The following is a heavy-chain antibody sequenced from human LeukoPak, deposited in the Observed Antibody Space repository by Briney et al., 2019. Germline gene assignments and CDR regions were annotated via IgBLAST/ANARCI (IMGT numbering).Heavy chain of an antibody. J-gene: IGHJ4*02. CDR1: GYSFTSYW. CDR3: ARLPGIVVVAFDY. CDR2: IYPGDSDT. V-gene: IGHV5-51*01. Sequence: GESLKFSCXGSGYSFTSYWIGWVRQMPGKGLEWMGSIYPGDSDTRYSPSFQGQVTISADKSISTAYLQWSSLKASDTAMYYCARLPGIVVVAFDYWGQGTLVTVSS. D-gene: IGHD3-22*01.